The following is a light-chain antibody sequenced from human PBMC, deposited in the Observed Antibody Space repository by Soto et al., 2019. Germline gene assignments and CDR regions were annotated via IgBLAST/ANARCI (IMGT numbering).Light chain of an antibody. J-gene: IGKJ4*01. CDR1: QSIRND. CDR2: SAS. V-gene: IGKV1-39*01. CDR3: QHSYTSPPT. Sequence: DIQMTQSPSSLSASVGDRVTVTCRASQSIRNDLHWYQQKPGKAPELLIYSASSLQTGVPSRFSGSGSGTEFTLTISSLESEDFATYYCQHSYTSPPTFGGGTKVEVK.